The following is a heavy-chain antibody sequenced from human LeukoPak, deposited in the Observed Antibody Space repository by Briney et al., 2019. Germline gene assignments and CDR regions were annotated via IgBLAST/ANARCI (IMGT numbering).Heavy chain of an antibody. J-gene: IGHJ4*02. Sequence: SETLSLTCAVYGRSFSGYYWSWIRQPPGKGLEWIGEINHSGSTNYNPSLKSRVTISVDTSKNQFSLKLSSVTAADTAVYYCARNDRGRVATINFDYWGQGTLVTVSS. CDR1: GRSFSGYY. CDR3: ARNDRGRVATINFDY. CDR2: INHSGST. D-gene: IGHD5-12*01. V-gene: IGHV4-34*01.